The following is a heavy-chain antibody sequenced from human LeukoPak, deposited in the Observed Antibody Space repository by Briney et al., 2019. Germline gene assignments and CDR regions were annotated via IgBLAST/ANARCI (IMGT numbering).Heavy chain of an antibody. J-gene: IGHJ6*03. V-gene: IGHV3-23*01. D-gene: IGHD1-1*01. CDR1: GFTFSIYA. Sequence: AGGSLRLSCAVSGFTFSIYAMTWVRQAPGKGPEWIATFSGSTSRTYYADSVKGRFTISRDNSKNTLSLRMNSLRAEDTAVYYCAKEGARTAGDYNPLSYYYIDVWGKGTTVTVSS. CDR3: AKEGARTAGDYNPLSYYYIDV. CDR2: FSGSTSRT.